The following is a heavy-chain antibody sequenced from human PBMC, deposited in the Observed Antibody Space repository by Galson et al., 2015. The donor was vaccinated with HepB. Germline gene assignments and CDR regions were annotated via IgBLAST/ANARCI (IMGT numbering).Heavy chain of an antibody. CDR1: GFTFSDYY. CDR3: ARGYEAFDY. J-gene: IGHJ4*02. V-gene: IGHV3-11*01. CDR2: ISTYANTI. Sequence: SLRLSCAASGFTFSDYYMSWIRQAPGKGLEWVSYISTYANTIYYADSVKGRLTISRDNARNSLYLQMNSLRAEDTAVYYCARGYEAFDYWGQGTLVTVSS. D-gene: IGHD3-3*01.